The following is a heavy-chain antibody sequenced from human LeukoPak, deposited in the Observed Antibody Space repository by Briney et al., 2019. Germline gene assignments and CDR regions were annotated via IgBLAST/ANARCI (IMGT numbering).Heavy chain of an antibody. D-gene: IGHD3-22*01. V-gene: IGHV1-69*04. J-gene: IGHJ4*02. CDR1: GGTFSSYA. CDR2: IIPILGIA. Sequence: ASVKVSCKASGGTFSSYAISWVRQAPGQGLEWMGRIIPILGIANYAQKFQGRVTITADKSTSTAYMELSSLRSEDTAVYYCARDSDSSGYPYWGQGTLVTVSS. CDR3: ARDSDSSGYPY.